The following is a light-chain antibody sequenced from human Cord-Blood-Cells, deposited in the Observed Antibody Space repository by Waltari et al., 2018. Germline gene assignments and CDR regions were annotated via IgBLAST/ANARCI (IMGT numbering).Light chain of an antibody. J-gene: IGKJ1*01. V-gene: IGKV3-15*01. Sequence: EIVMTQSPATPSVSPGKRGTISCRASQSVSSNLAWYQQKPGPAPRLLIYGASTRATGIPARFSGSGSGTEFTLTISSLQSEDFAVYYCQQYNNWPRTFGQGTKVEIK. CDR2: GAS. CDR1: QSVSSN. CDR3: QQYNNWPRT.